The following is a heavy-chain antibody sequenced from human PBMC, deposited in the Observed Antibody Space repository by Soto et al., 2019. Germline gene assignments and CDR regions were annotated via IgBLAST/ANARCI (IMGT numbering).Heavy chain of an antibody. D-gene: IGHD6-19*01. J-gene: IGHJ5*02. Sequence: GESQRLSWAASGFSLSSHAISWVRQAPGKGLEWVSAISGSGGSTYYADSVKGRFTISRDNSKNTLYLQMNSLRAEDTAVYYCATTVAGRGGWFDPWGQGTLVTVSS. V-gene: IGHV3-23*01. CDR3: ATTVAGRGGWFDP. CDR2: ISGSGGST. CDR1: GFSLSSHA.